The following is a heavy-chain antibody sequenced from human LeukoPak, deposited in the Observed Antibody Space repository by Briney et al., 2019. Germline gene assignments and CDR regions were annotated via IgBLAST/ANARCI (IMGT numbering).Heavy chain of an antibody. D-gene: IGHD2-15*01. V-gene: IGHV3-30-3*01. CDR3: ARDFSTWYSIDY. Sequence: GRSPRLSCAVSGFTLRSYAIHWVRQAPGKGLQWVAFISYDAAVKYYTDSVRGRFTVSRDNSKNTLSLQMNSLRPEDTAVYYCARDFSTWYSIDYWGRGTLVIVSS. CDR1: GFTLRSYA. J-gene: IGHJ4*02. CDR2: ISYDAAVK.